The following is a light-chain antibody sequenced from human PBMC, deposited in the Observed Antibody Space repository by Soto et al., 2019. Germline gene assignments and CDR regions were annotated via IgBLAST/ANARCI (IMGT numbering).Light chain of an antibody. CDR3: QQSYVSPGA. J-gene: IGKJ1*01. CDR1: QTINKY. V-gene: IGKV1-39*01. Sequence: DIHLTQSPSSLSASVGDSVTITCRSSQTINKYLNWYQHRPGKAPKLLIYAASSLQTGVPTRFSGAGAGTFFTLTISTLQLEDVASYYCQQSYVSPGAFGRGTKVEI. CDR2: AAS.